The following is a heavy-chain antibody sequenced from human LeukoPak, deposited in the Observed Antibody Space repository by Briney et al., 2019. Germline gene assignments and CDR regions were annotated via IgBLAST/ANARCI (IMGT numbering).Heavy chain of an antibody. CDR1: GGSISSYY. D-gene: IGHD6-25*01. CDR3: ARDERGYGNLDY. CDR2: IYYSGST. V-gene: IGHV4-59*12. Sequence: SETLSLTCTVSGGSISSYYWSWIRQPPGKGLEWIGYIYYSGSTNYNPSLKSRVTISVDTSENQFSLKLSSVTAADTAVYYCARDERGYGNLDYWGQGTLVTVST. J-gene: IGHJ4*02.